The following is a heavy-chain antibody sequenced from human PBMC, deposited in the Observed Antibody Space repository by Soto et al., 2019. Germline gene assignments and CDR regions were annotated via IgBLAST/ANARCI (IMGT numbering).Heavy chain of an antibody. J-gene: IGHJ4*02. D-gene: IGHD3-10*02. Sequence: GGSLRLSCAASGFMFNSYVMHWVRRAPGKGLEWVGFISYDGKKKDYADSVKGRFISSRDNSEETWYLQKKSLRPEDSGVYYCARDNPTFEDVRRRLRYYVVEYFDSWGQGTVFTVSS. CDR2: ISYDGKKK. CDR1: GFMFNSYV. CDR3: ARDNPTFEDVRRRLRYYVVEYFDS. V-gene: IGHV3-30*04.